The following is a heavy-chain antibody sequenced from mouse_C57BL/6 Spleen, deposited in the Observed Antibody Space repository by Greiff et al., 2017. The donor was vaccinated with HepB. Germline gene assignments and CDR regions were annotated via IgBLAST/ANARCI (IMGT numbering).Heavy chain of an antibody. Sequence: VQLQQPGAELVKPGASVKLSCKASGYTFTSYWMHWVKQRPGQGLEWIGMIHPNSGSTNYNEKFKSKATLTVDKSSSTAYMQLSSLTSEDSAVYYCAREDYDYDGVFDYWGQGTTLTVSS. CDR1: GYTFTSYW. D-gene: IGHD2-4*01. J-gene: IGHJ2*01. CDR2: IHPNSGST. V-gene: IGHV1-64*01. CDR3: AREDYDYDGVFDY.